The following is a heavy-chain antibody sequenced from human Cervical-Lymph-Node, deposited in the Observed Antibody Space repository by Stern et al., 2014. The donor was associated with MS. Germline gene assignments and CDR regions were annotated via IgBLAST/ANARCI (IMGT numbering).Heavy chain of an antibody. J-gene: IGHJ6*02. CDR3: MGVGDAMHV. CDR1: GFSLSNSG. Sequence: QMQLVQSGGGVVQPGRSLTLSCAASGFSLSNSGMHWVRQAPGKGLDWVAVMSFVGGNKKYGDSVKGRFSISRDMANNTLFLQMNSLRPEDTAVYYCMGVGDAMHVWGQGTTVIVSS. V-gene: IGHV3-30*03. CDR2: MSFVGGNK.